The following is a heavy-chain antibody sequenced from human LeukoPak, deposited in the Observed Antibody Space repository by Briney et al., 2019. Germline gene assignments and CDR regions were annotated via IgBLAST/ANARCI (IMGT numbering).Heavy chain of an antibody. J-gene: IGHJ4*02. D-gene: IGHD6-19*01. Sequence: ASVKVSCKASGYTFTSYGISWVRQAPGQGLEWMGWISAYNGNTNYAQKLQGRVTITTDTSTSTAYMELGSLRSDDTAVYYCARDTRAAVAGDFDYWGQGTLVTVSS. CDR3: ARDTRAAVAGDFDY. CDR2: ISAYNGNT. V-gene: IGHV1-18*01. CDR1: GYTFTSYG.